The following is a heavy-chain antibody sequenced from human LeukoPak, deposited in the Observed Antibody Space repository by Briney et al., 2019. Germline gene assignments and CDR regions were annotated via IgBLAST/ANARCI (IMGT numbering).Heavy chain of an antibody. CDR1: GYTLPELF. D-gene: IGHD3-10*01. CDR2: FDPEDGET. CDR3: ATDQRGAGLGFRYGSGSYNGMDV. Sequence: ASVNVSCKVSGYTLPELFMHGVGQVPGKGRAGVGGFDPEDGETLYAQKFQGRVTMTEDTSTDTAYMELSSLRSEDTAVYYCATDQRGAGLGFRYGSGSYNGMDVWGQGTTVTVSS. J-gene: IGHJ6*02. V-gene: IGHV1-24*01.